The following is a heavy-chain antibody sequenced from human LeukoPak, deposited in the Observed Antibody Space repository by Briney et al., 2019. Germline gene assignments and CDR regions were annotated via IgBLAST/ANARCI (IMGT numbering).Heavy chain of an antibody. CDR3: ASESEMSGSYDY. V-gene: IGHV3-43*02. CDR2: ISGDGGST. CDR1: GYFIYDYD. J-gene: IGHJ4*02. Sequence: RGSLRISCAAPGYFIYDYDVHWVRQAPGKGLEWVSLISGDGGSTFYADSVKGRFTISRDNSKNSLSLQMSSLRSEDTALYFCASESEMSGSYDYWAQEPRFTVSS. D-gene: IGHD6-6*01.